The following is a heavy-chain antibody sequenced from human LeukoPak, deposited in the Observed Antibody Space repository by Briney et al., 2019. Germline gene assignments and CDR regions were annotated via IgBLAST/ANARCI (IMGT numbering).Heavy chain of an antibody. Sequence: ASVKVSCKASGYTFTGYYVHWVRQAPGQGLEWMGWINPNSGGTNYAQKFQGRVTMTRDTSISTAYMELSSLRSEDTAVYYCARDKGDYDFWSGPDYWGQGTLVTVSS. CDR3: ARDKGDYDFWSGPDY. J-gene: IGHJ4*02. CDR1: GYTFTGYY. CDR2: INPNSGGT. V-gene: IGHV1-2*02. D-gene: IGHD3-3*01.